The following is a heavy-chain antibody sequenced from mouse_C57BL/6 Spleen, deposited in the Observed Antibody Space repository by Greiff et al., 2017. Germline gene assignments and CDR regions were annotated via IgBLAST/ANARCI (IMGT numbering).Heavy chain of an antibody. CDR2: IYPSDSET. V-gene: IGHV1-52*01. D-gene: IGHD2-5*01. J-gene: IGHJ1*03. Sequence: QVQLQQPGAELVRPGSSVKLSCKASGYTFTSYWLHWVKQRPIQGLEWIGNIYPSDSETHYNQKFKDKATLTVDKSSSTAYMQLSSLTSEDSAVYYCARRVISNYRYFDVWGTGTTVTVSS. CDR1: GYTFTSYW. CDR3: ARRVISNYRYFDV.